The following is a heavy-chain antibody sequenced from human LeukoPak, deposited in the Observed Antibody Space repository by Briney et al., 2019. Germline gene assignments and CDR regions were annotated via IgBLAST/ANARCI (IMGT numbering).Heavy chain of an antibody. Sequence: GGSLRLSCAASGFTFRSYSMNWVRQPPGKGLDWVSVIYGGGSTYYADSVKGRFTISRDSSKNTLYLQMNSLRAEDTAVYYCARGARGTYSFGYEWGQGTLVTVSS. D-gene: IGHD5-18*01. CDR3: ARGARGTYSFGYE. CDR1: GFTFRSYS. CDR2: IYGGGST. V-gene: IGHV3-66*01. J-gene: IGHJ4*02.